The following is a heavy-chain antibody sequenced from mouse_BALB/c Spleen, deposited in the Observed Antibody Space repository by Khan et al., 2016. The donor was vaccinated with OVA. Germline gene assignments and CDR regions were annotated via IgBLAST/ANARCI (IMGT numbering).Heavy chain of an antibody. CDR1: GFDFSRYW. V-gene: IGHV4-1*02. D-gene: IGHD6-1*01. Sequence: EVKLLESGGGLVQPGGSLKLSCAASGFDFSRYWMSWVRQAPGKGLEWIGEINPDSSTINYTPSLKDKFIISRDNAKNTLYLRMSKVRSEDTALYYCARRSHDAMDYWGQGTSVTVSS. CDR3: ARRSHDAMDY. CDR2: INPDSSTI. J-gene: IGHJ4*01.